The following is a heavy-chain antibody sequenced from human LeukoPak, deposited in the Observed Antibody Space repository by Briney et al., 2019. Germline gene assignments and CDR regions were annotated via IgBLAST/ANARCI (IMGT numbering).Heavy chain of an antibody. D-gene: IGHD2/OR15-2a*01. CDR2: IVVGSGNT. CDR1: GFTFRNSA. Sequence: GASVKVSCKASGFTFRNSAMQWVRQARGQRLEWIGWIVVGSGNTNYAQKFQERVTITRDMSTSTAYMELSSLRSEDTAVYYCAVDVIYESDWGQGTLVTVSS. V-gene: IGHV1-58*02. J-gene: IGHJ4*02. CDR3: AVDVIYESD.